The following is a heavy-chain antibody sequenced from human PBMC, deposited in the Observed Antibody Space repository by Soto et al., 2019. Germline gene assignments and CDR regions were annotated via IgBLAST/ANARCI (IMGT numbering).Heavy chain of an antibody. CDR1: GGSISSYY. Sequence: SETMSLTCTVAGGSISSYYWSWIRQPPGKGLEWIGYIYYSGSTNYNPSLKSRVTISVDTSKNQFSLKLSSVTAADTAVYYCARGSTTEKFDSWGQGILVTVSS. J-gene: IGHJ4*02. CDR3: ARGSTTEKFDS. V-gene: IGHV4-59*08. CDR2: IYYSGST.